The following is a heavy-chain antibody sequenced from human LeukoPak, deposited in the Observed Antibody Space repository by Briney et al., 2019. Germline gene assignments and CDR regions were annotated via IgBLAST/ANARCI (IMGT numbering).Heavy chain of an antibody. CDR2: ISGSGGST. Sequence: SGGSLRLSCAASGFTFSSYAMSWVRQAPGKGLEWVSAISGSGGSTYYADSVKGRFTISRDNSKNTLYLQMNSLRAEDTAVYYCAKGLGYCSSTSCYTPEYFQHWGQGTLVTVSS. CDR3: AKGLGYCSSTSCYTPEYFQH. V-gene: IGHV3-23*01. D-gene: IGHD2-2*02. CDR1: GFTFSSYA. J-gene: IGHJ1*01.